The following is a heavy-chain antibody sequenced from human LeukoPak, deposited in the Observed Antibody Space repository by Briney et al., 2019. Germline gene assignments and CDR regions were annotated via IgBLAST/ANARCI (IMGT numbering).Heavy chain of an antibody. CDR2: IYYSGST. Sequence: SETLSLTCSVSGGSISSYYWSWIQQPPGNGLEWIGYIYYSGSTNYNPSLKSRVTISVDTSKNQFSLKLSSVTAADTAVYYCARGTTSYYFDYWGQGTLVTVSS. D-gene: IGHD1-1*01. V-gene: IGHV4-59*01. J-gene: IGHJ4*02. CDR1: GGSISSYY. CDR3: ARGTTSYYFDY.